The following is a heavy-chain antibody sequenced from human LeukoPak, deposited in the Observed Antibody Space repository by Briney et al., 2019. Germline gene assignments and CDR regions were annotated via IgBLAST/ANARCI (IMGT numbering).Heavy chain of an antibody. CDR2: ISDDGSNK. D-gene: IGHD6-6*01. CDR1: GFSFSNYS. V-gene: IGHV3-30*04. J-gene: IGHJ3*02. CDR3: ARTYGSSADAFDI. Sequence: GGSLRLSCAVSGFSFSNYSLHWVRQAPGKGLEWVALISDDGSNKYYEDSVKGRFTLSRDNAKNTLYLQMSSLRSEDTAVYYCARTYGSSADAFDIWGQGTMVTVSS.